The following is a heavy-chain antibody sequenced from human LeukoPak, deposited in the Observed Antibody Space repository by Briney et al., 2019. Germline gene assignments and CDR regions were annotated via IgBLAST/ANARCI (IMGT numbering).Heavy chain of an antibody. J-gene: IGHJ4*02. V-gene: IGHV4-61*02. CDR1: GGSISSGSYY. CDR2: IYASGST. Sequence: PSETLSLTCTVSGGSISSGSYYWNWIRQPAGKGLEWIGRIYASGSTTYNPSLNSRVTISVDTSTNQFSLKLSSVTAADTAVYYCAGGFRGYCSSTSCYPQYYFDYWGQGTLVTVSS. D-gene: IGHD2-2*01. CDR3: AGGFRGYCSSTSCYPQYYFDY.